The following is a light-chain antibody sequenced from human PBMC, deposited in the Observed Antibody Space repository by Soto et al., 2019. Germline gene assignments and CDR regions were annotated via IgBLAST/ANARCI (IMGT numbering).Light chain of an antibody. J-gene: IGLJ1*01. CDR2: EVT. CDR1: SSDVGGYNY. V-gene: IGLV2-8*01. CDR3: SSYACSNNFDV. Sequence: QSVLTQPPSASGSPGQSVTISCTGTSSDVGGYNYVSWYQQHPGKAPKLVIYEVTKRPSGVPDRFSGSKSGNTASLTVSGLQSEDEADYYCSSYACSNNFDVFGPGTQLTVL.